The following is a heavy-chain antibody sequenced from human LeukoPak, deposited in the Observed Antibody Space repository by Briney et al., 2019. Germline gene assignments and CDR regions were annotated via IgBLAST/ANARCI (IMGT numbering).Heavy chain of an antibody. V-gene: IGHV3-11*05. CDR2: ISGNSRFR. D-gene: IGHD2/OR15-2a*01. CDR3: ARDLNTGMDV. Sequence: TGGSLSLSCAASGFTFSDYYINWIRQAPGKGLEWLSHISGNSRFREYADSVKGRFTISRDNAQNLLYLQMNNLRAEDTAVYYCARDLNTGMDVWGRGTTVTVSS. CDR1: GFTFSDYY. J-gene: IGHJ6*02.